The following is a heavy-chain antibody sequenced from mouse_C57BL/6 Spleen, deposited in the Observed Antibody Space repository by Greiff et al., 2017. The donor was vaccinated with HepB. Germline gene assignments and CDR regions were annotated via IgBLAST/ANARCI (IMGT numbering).Heavy chain of an antibody. D-gene: IGHD1-1*01. V-gene: IGHV5-17*01. CDR2: ISSGSSTI. J-gene: IGHJ1*03. CDR1: GFTFSDYG. Sequence: EVQLVESGGGLVKPGGSLKLSCAASGFTFSDYGMHWVRQAPEKGLEWVAYISSGSSTIYYADTVKGRFTISRDNAKNTLFLHMTSLRSEDTAMYYCARRDYYGSSYDWYFDVWGTGTTVTVSS. CDR3: ARRDYYGSSYDWYFDV.